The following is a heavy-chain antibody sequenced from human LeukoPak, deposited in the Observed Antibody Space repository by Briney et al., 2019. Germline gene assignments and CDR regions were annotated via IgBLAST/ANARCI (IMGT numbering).Heavy chain of an antibody. CDR1: GYTFTGYY. V-gene: IGHV1-2*06. CDR3: ARDLLPYYYDSSGYYYYYYGIDV. CDR2: INPNSGST. D-gene: IGHD3-22*01. J-gene: IGHJ6*02. Sequence: ASVKVSCKASGYTFTGYYMHWVRQAPGQGLEWMGRINPNSGSTNYAQKFQGRVTMTRDTSISTAYMELSRLRSDDTAVYYCARDLLPYYYDSSGYYYYYYGIDVWGQGTTVTVSS.